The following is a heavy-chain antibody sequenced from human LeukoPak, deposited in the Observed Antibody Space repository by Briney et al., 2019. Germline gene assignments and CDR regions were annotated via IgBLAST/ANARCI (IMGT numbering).Heavy chain of an antibody. CDR3: ARGRRVQNYDFWSGKGNWFDP. Sequence: SETLSLTCTVSGGSISSYYWSWIRQPPGKGLEWIGYIYYSGSTNYNPSLKSRVTISVDTSKNQFSLKLSSVTAADTAVYYCARGRRVQNYDFWSGKGNWFDPWGQGTLVTVSS. CDR2: IYYSGST. J-gene: IGHJ5*02. CDR1: GGSISSYY. V-gene: IGHV4-59*12. D-gene: IGHD3-3*01.